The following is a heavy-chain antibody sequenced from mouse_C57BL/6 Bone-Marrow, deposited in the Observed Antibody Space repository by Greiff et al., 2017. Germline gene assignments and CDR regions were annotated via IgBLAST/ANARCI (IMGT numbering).Heavy chain of an antibody. CDR2: IYPRSGNT. CDR3: ALYGSSYVRFAY. Sequence: QVQLQQSGAELARPGASVKLSCKASGYTFTSYGISWVKQRTGQGLEWIGEIYPRSGNTYYNEKFKGQATLTADKSSSTAYMELRSLTSEDSAVXFCALYGSSYVRFAYWGQGTLVTVSA. J-gene: IGHJ3*01. CDR1: GYTFTSYG. D-gene: IGHD1-1*01. V-gene: IGHV1-81*01.